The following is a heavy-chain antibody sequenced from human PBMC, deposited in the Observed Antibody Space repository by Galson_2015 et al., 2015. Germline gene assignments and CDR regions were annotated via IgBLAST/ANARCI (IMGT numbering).Heavy chain of an antibody. Sequence: SLRLSCAASGFTFSSYWMSWVRQAPGKGLEWVANIRQDGSEKYYVDSVKGRFSISRDNAKNSLYLQMNSLRAEDTAVYYCARVSTVADLFDYWGQGTLVTVSS. D-gene: IGHD6-19*01. CDR1: GFTFSSYW. V-gene: IGHV3-7*01. J-gene: IGHJ4*02. CDR2: IRQDGSEK. CDR3: ARVSTVADLFDY.